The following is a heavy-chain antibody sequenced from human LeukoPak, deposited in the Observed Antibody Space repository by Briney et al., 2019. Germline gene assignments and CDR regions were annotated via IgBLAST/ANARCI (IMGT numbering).Heavy chain of an antibody. CDR2: ISAYNGNT. V-gene: IGHV1-18*04. Sequence: ASVKVSCKASGYTFTGYYMHWVRQAPGQGLEWMGWISAYNGNTNYAQKLQGRVTMTTDTSTSTAYMELRSLRSDDTAVYYCARDRRELALFDYWGQGTLVTVSS. J-gene: IGHJ4*02. D-gene: IGHD1-7*01. CDR1: GYTFTGYY. CDR3: ARDRRELALFDY.